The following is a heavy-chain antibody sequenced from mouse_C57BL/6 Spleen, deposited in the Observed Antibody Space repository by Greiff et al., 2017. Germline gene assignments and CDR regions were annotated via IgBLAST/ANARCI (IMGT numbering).Heavy chain of an antibody. V-gene: IGHV1-55*01. CDR3: AYYYGISSLWFAY. D-gene: IGHD1-1*01. J-gene: IGHJ3*01. CDR1: GYTFTSYW. Sequence: QVQLQQPGAELVQPGASVKMSCTASGYTFTSYWITWVQQSPGQGLEWIGDIYPGSGSTNYIEKFKSKATLTVDTSSSTAYMQLSSLTAEDSAVYYCAYYYGISSLWFAYWGQGTLVTVSA. CDR2: IYPGSGST.